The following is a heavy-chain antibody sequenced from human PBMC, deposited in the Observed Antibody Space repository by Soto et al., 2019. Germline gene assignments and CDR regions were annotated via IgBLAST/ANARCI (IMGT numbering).Heavy chain of an antibody. Sequence: GGSLRLSCAASGFTFSSYSMNWVRQAPGKGLEWVSSISSSSSYIYYADSVKGRFTISRDNAKNSLYLQMNSLRAEDTAVYYCARDRLSSGWGDGMDVWGQGTTVTVSS. CDR3: ARDRLSSGWGDGMDV. CDR1: GFTFSSYS. J-gene: IGHJ6*02. CDR2: ISSSSSYI. V-gene: IGHV3-21*01. D-gene: IGHD6-19*01.